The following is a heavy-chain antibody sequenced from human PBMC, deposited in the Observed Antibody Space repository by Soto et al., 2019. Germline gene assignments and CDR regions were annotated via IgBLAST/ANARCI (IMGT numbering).Heavy chain of an antibody. D-gene: IGHD6-19*01. CDR3: ASHESGYSSGWWGYFDY. Sequence: QLQLQESGPGLVKPSETLSLTCTVSGGSISSSSYYWGWIRQPPGKGLEWIGSIYYSGSTYYNPSLKSRVTISVDTSKNQFSLKLSSVTAADTAVYYCASHESGYSSGWWGYFDYWGQGTLVTVSS. V-gene: IGHV4-39*01. CDR1: GGSISSSSYY. CDR2: IYYSGST. J-gene: IGHJ4*02.